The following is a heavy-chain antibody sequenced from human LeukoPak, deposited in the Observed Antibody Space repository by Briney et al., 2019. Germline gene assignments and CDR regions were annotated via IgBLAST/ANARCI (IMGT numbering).Heavy chain of an antibody. CDR3: ARFYYDSSGYYDY. Sequence: ASVKVSCKASGYTFTSYDINWVRQATGLGLEWMGWMNPNSGNTGYAQKFQGRVTMTRNTSISTAYMELSSLRSEDTAVYYCARFYYDSSGYYDYWGQGTLVTVSS. D-gene: IGHD3-22*01. CDR1: GYTFTSYD. V-gene: IGHV1-8*01. J-gene: IGHJ4*02. CDR2: MNPNSGNT.